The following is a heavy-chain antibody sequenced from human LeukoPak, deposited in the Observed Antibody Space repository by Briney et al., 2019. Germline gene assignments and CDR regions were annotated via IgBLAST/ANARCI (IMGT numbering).Heavy chain of an antibody. CDR1: IFTFRDRF. D-gene: IGHD3-3*01. CDR2: ISGSGGST. V-gene: IGHV3-23*01. J-gene: IGHJ5*02. CDR3: AKEGADDFWSGYNNWFDP. Sequence: GGSLRLSCAASIFTFRDRFMSWIRQAPGKGLEWVSAISGSGGSTYYADSVKGRFTISRDNSKNTLYLQMNSLRAEDTAVYYCAKEGADDFWSGYNNWFDPWGQGTLVTVSS.